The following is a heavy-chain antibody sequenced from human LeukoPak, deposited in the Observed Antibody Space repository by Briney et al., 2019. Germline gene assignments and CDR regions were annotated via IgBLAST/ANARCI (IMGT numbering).Heavy chain of an antibody. CDR2: IYYSGST. CDR1: GGSISSSSYY. Sequence: KPSETLSLTCTVSGGSISSSSYYWGWIRQPPGKGLEWIGSIYYSGSTYYNPSLKSRVTISVDTSKNQFSLKLSSVTAADTAVYYCARGSLLSTKNFDYWGQGTLVTVSS. D-gene: IGHD2-15*01. V-gene: IGHV4-39*01. CDR3: ARGSLLSTKNFDY. J-gene: IGHJ4*02.